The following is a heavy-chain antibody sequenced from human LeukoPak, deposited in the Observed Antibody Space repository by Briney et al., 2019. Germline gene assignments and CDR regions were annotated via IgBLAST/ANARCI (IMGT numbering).Heavy chain of an antibody. V-gene: IGHV5-51*01. CDR1: GYSFTSYW. CDR3: ARQGDGYCSSTSCYLYYGMDV. J-gene: IGHJ6*02. CDR2: IYPGDSDT. D-gene: IGHD2-2*01. Sequence: GESLKISCKGSGYSFTSYWIGWVRQMPGKGLEWMGIIYPGDSDTRYSPSFQGQVTILADKSISTAYLQWSSLKASDTAMYYCARQGDGYCSSTSCYLYYGMDVWGQGTTVTVSS.